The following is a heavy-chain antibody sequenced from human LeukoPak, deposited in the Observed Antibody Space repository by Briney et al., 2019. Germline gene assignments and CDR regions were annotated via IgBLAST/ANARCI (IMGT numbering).Heavy chain of an antibody. CDR3: ARDSIFRTVTEAGFDY. CDR1: GYTFTRYA. D-gene: IGHD4-17*01. V-gene: IGHV1-3*02. J-gene: IGHJ4*02. Sequence: ASVKVSCKASGYTFTRYAMNWVRQAPGQRLELMGWSNAGNGSTKYSQEFQGRVTMTRDTSTSTVYMELSSLRSEDTAVYYCARDSIFRTVTEAGFDYWGQGTLVTVSS. CDR2: SNAGNGST.